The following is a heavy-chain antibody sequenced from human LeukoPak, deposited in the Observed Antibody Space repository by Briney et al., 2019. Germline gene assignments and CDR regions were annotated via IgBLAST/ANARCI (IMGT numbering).Heavy chain of an antibody. CDR1: GFTFSSYG. J-gene: IGHJ6*02. CDR2: IWYDGSNK. CDR3: ARVRSSGYYLEPYGMDV. D-gene: IGHD3-22*01. V-gene: IGHV3-33*01. Sequence: GGSLRLSCAASGFTFSSYGMHWVRQAPGKGLEWVAVIWYDGSNKYYADSVKGRFTISRDNSKNTLYLQMNSLRAEDTALYYCARVRSSGYYLEPYGMDVWGQGTTVTVSS.